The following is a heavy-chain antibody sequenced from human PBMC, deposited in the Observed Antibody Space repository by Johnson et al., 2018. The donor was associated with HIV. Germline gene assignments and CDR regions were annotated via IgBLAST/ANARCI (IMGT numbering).Heavy chain of an antibody. D-gene: IGHD1-26*01. CDR1: GFTFSSYA. CDR2: ISYDGSNK. V-gene: IGHV3-30-3*01. CDR3: AKGRLVGATTYDAVDV. Sequence: QVQLVESGGGVVQPGRSLRLSCAASGFTFSSYAMHWVRQAPGKGLEWVAVISYDGSNKYYADSVKGRFTISRDNSKNTLYLQMNSLRAEDTAVYYCAKGRLVGATTYDAVDVWGQGTMVTVSS. J-gene: IGHJ3*01.